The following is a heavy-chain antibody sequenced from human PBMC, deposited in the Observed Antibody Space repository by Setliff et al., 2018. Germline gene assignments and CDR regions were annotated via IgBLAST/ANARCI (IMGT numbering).Heavy chain of an antibody. Sequence: SETLSLTCTVSGGSVKSHYWSWIRQTPEKGLEWIGFVFYSGDTRYNPSLKGRATLSIDASKKQFSLKLTSVTAADTAVYYCARMSGFLYMDVWGKGTTVTVSS. V-gene: IGHV4-59*08. J-gene: IGHJ6*03. D-gene: IGHD3-3*01. CDR2: VFYSGDT. CDR3: ARMSGFLYMDV. CDR1: GGSVKSHY.